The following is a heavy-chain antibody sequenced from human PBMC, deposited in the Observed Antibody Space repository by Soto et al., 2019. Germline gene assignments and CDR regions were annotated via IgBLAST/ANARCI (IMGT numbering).Heavy chain of an antibody. CDR1: GFTFSSYA. CDR3: ARDQGIAAAGTPFYYLDY. CDR2: ISYDGSNK. D-gene: IGHD6-13*01. V-gene: IGHV3-30-3*01. J-gene: IGHJ4*02. Sequence: QVQLVESGGGVVQPGRSLRLSCAASGFTFSSYAMHWVRQAPGKGLEWVAVISYDGSNKYYADSVKGRFTISRDNSKNTLYLQMNSLRAEDTAVYYCARDQGIAAAGTPFYYLDYWGQGTLVTVSS.